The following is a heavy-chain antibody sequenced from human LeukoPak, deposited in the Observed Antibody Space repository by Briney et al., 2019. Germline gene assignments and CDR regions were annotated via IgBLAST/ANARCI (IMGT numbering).Heavy chain of an antibody. J-gene: IGHJ6*02. D-gene: IGHD2-15*01. CDR2: ISYDGSNK. Sequence: GGSLRLSCAASGFTFSSYGMHWVRQAPGKGLEWVAVISYDGSNKYYSDSVKGRFTISRDNSNNTLYLQMHSLRAEDTAVYYCAKDLSVVASFLYYGMDVWGQGTTVTVSS. CDR1: GFTFSSYG. CDR3: AKDLSVVASFLYYGMDV. V-gene: IGHV3-30*18.